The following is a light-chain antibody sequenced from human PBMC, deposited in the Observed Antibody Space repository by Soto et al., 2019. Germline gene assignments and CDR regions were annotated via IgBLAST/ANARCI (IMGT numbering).Light chain of an antibody. Sequence: EIVLTQSPGTLSLSPGERATLSCRASQSVTSTYLAWYQQKPGQAPRLLIYGASRRATDIPDRFSGSGSGTDFTLTISRLEPEDFAVYYCQLYHRSSYTCGQGTKLEI. V-gene: IGKV3-20*01. J-gene: IGKJ2*01. CDR2: GAS. CDR3: QLYHRSSYT. CDR1: QSVTSTY.